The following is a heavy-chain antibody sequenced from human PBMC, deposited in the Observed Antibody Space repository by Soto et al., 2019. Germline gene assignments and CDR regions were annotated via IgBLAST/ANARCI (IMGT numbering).Heavy chain of an antibody. CDR2: IYYSGST. D-gene: IGHD3-9*01. J-gene: IGHJ5*02. CDR1: GGSISSGGYY. V-gene: IGHV4-31*03. CDR3: ARSYAYYDILTGYRNWFDP. Sequence: SSETLSLTCTVSGGSISSGGYYWSWIRQHPGKGLEWIGYIYYSGSTYYNPSLKSRVTISVDTSKNQFSLKLSSVTAADTAVYYCARSYAYYDILTGYRNWFDPWGQGTLVTVSS.